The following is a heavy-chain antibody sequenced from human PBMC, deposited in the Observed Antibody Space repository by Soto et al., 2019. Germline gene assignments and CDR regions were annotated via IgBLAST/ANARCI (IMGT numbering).Heavy chain of an antibody. J-gene: IGHJ6*02. D-gene: IGHD3-22*01. Sequence: ASVKVSCKASGYTFTSYGISWVRQAPGQGLEWIGWISAYNGNTNYAQKLQGRVTMTTDTSTSTAYMELRSLRSDDTAVYYCASIYYDSSGYRGYYYGMDVWGQGTTVTVSS. CDR2: ISAYNGNT. CDR3: ASIYYDSSGYRGYYYGMDV. CDR1: GYTFTSYG. V-gene: IGHV1-18*04.